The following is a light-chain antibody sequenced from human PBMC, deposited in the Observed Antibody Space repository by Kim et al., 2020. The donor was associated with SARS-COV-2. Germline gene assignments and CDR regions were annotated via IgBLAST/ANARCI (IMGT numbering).Light chain of an antibody. J-gene: IGKJ5*01. CDR3: QQVIDYPIT. CDR1: QVITKF. Sequence: DIQLTQSPSFLSASVGDRVTITCRASQVITKFFDWYQQKPGKAPKLLINNISDLQSDVPSRFSSRGSGTEFTLTISSLQPEDFATYYCQQVIDYPITFGQGTRLEIK. V-gene: IGKV1-9*01. CDR2: NIS.